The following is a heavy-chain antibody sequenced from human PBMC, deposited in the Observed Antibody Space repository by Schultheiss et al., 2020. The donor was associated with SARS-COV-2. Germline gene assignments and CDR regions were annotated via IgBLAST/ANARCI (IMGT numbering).Heavy chain of an antibody. D-gene: IGHD5-12*01. Sequence: GGSLRLSCAASGFTFSSYAMHWVRQAPGKGLEWVAVISYEGSIKYYADSVKGRFTISRDNSKNTLYLQMNSLRAEDTAVYYCTVADIVATIRSDYWGQGTLVTVSS. V-gene: IGHV3-30*04. CDR1: GFTFSSYA. J-gene: IGHJ4*02. CDR3: TVADIVATIRSDY. CDR2: ISYEGSIK.